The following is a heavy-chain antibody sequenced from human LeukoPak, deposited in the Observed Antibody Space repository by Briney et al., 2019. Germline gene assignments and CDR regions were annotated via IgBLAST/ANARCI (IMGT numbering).Heavy chain of an antibody. CDR3: ARDLSYGFDY. CDR1: GFTFSSYA. V-gene: IGHV3-23*01. J-gene: IGHJ4*02. Sequence: GGSLRLSCAASGFTFSSYAMSWVRQAPGKGLEWVSAISGSGGSTYYADSVKGRFTISRDNAKNTLYLQMNSLRADDTAVYYCARDLSYGFDYWGQGTLVTVSS. CDR2: ISGSGGST. D-gene: IGHD5-18*01.